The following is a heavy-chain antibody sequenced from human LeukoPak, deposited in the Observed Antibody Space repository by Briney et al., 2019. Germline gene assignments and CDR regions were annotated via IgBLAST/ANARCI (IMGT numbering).Heavy chain of an antibody. CDR3: ARDRSGGDSSGYSDAFDV. J-gene: IGHJ3*01. CDR1: GYTFTSYY. V-gene: IGHV1-46*01. Sequence: ASVKVSCKASGYTFTSYYMHWVRQAPGQGLEWMGIINPSGGSTSYAQKFQGRVTMTRDMSTSTVYMELSSLRSEDTAVYYCARDRSGGDSSGYSDAFDVWGQGTMVTVSS. D-gene: IGHD3-22*01. CDR2: INPSGGST.